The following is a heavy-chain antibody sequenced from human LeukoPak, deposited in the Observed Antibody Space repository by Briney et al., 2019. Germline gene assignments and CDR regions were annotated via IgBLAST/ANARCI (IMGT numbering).Heavy chain of an antibody. CDR1: GGSISSGGYY. J-gene: IGHJ4*02. CDR2: SGST. D-gene: IGHD2-15*01. V-gene: IGHV4-31*03. CDR3: ARGVGEYCSGGSCYPFDY. Sequence: SETLFLTCTVSGGSISSGGYYWSWIRQHPGKGLEWIGYSGSTYYNPSLKSRVTISVDTSKNQFSLKLSSVTAADTAVYYCARGVGEYCSGGSCYPFDYWGQGTLVTVSS.